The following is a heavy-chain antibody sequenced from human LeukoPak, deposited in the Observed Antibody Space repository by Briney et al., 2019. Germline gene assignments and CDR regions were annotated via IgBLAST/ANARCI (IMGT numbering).Heavy chain of an antibody. CDR2: IFPNGNT. CDR3: ASEHCSAPSCTNNRFDP. CDR1: GYSISTGYY. D-gene: IGHD2-2*01. Sequence: SETLSLTCTVSGYSISTGYYWDWIRQPAGKGLEWIGRIFPNGNTNYNPSLKSRVTISADTSKKQFSLRLTSVTAADTAIYYCASEHCSAPSCTNNRFDPWGQGILVTVSS. J-gene: IGHJ5*02. V-gene: IGHV4-38-2*02.